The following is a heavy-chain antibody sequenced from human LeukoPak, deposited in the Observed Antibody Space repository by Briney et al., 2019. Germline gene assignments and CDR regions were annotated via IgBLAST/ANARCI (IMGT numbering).Heavy chain of an antibody. CDR1: GGSISSGDYY. Sequence: KSSQTLSLTCTVSGGSISSGDYYWSWIRQPPGKGLEWIGYIYYSGSTYYNPSLKSRVTISVDTSKNQFSLKLSSVTAADTAVYYSASYGDYAGFGYWGQGTLVTVSS. V-gene: IGHV4-30-4*01. CDR2: IYYSGST. CDR3: ASYGDYAGFGY. J-gene: IGHJ4*02. D-gene: IGHD4-17*01.